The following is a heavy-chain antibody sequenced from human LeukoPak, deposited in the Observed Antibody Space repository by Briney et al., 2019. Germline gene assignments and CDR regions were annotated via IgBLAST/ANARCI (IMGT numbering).Heavy chain of an antibody. D-gene: IGHD6-13*01. V-gene: IGHV3-21*01. CDR2: ISSSSSYT. Sequence: GGSLRLSCAASGFTFSSYSMNWVRQAPGKGLEWVSSISSSSSYTYYADSVKGRFTISRDNAKNSLYLQMNSLRAEDTAVYYCARVQQLTLDYWGQGTLVTVSS. CDR1: GFTFSSYS. CDR3: ARVQQLTLDY. J-gene: IGHJ4*02.